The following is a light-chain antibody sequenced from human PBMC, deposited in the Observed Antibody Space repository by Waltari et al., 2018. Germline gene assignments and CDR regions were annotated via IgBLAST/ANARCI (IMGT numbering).Light chain of an antibody. CDR3: QQRSSWPLT. J-gene: IGKJ4*01. CDR1: QSVRNY. Sequence: EIVLIQSPATLALSPGERATLPCRASQSVRNYLAWFQQKPGQVPRLLIYDTSNRGTGVPARFSGSGSGTDFTLTISSLESEDFAVYYCQQRSSWPLTFGGGTKVQIK. V-gene: IGKV3-11*01. CDR2: DTS.